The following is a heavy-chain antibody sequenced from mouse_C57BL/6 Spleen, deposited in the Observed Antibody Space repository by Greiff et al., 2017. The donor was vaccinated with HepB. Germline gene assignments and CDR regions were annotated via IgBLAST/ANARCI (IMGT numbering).Heavy chain of an antibody. CDR2: ISYSGST. CDR1: GYSITSGYD. CDR3: ASESDDGYYGYFDY. V-gene: IGHV3-1*01. D-gene: IGHD2-3*01. Sequence: VQLQQSGPGMVKPSQSLSLTCTVTGYSITSGYDWHWIRHFPGNKLEWMGYISYSGSTNYNPSLKSRISITHDTSKNHFFLKLNSVTTEDTATYYWASESDDGYYGYFDYWGQGTTLTVSS. J-gene: IGHJ2*01.